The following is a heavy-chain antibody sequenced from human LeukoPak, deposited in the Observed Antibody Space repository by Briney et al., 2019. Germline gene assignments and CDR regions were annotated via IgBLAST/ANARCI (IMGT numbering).Heavy chain of an antibody. CDR2: IYSGGST. D-gene: IGHD3-22*01. CDR1: GFTVSSNY. V-gene: IGHV3-66*01. Sequence: PGGSLRLSCAASGFTVSSNYMSWVRQAPGKGLEWVSVIYSGGSTYYADSVKGRFTISRDNSKNTLYLQMNSLRAEDTAVYYCARYYYDSSGYMRGGYFDYWGQGTLVTVSS. J-gene: IGHJ4*02. CDR3: ARYYYDSSGYMRGGYFDY.